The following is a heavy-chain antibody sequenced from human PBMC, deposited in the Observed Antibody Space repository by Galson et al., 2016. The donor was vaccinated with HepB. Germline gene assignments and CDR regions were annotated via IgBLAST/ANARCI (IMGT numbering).Heavy chain of an antibody. D-gene: IGHD4/OR15-4a*01. J-gene: IGHJ5*02. Sequence: SLRLSCAASGFTLSNYNVHWVRQAPGKGLEWVAIMLYDGANTFYADSVKGRFTISRDNSKNTLSLQMNSLRPDDTGVYYCTSDYGGFDPWGQGTLVTVSS. CDR3: TSDYGGFDP. V-gene: IGHV3-30-3*01. CDR1: GFTLSNYN. CDR2: MLYDGANT.